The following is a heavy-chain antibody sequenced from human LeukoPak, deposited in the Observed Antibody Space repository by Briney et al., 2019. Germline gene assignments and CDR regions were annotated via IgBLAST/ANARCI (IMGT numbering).Heavy chain of an antibody. D-gene: IGHD1/OR15-1a*01. J-gene: IGHJ4*02. Sequence: GESLQISCKASGYSFTTYGIGWVRQMPGKGLEWVGIISPGDSKTRYSPSFQGQVTISADRSISTAYLQWSSLKASDTAMYYCARLPLGNWDIYFEYWGQGTLVTVSS. CDR1: GYSFTTYG. CDR3: ARLPLGNWDIYFEY. V-gene: IGHV5-51*01. CDR2: ISPGDSKT.